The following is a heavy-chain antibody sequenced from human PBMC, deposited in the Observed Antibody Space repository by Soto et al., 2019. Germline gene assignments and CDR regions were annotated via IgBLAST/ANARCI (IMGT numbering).Heavy chain of an antibody. CDR2: LSGSGGST. D-gene: IGHD2-8*01. Sequence: GSLRLSCAASGFSFIKYAMSWVRQAPGKGLEWVSGLSGSGGSTSSADSVKGRSAISRDNSRNTLYLQMNSLRDGDTAIYYCARGVSGGNGTPPDYWGQGTLVTVSS. CDR3: ARGVSGGNGTPPDY. CDR1: GFSFIKYA. J-gene: IGHJ4*02. V-gene: IGHV3-23*01.